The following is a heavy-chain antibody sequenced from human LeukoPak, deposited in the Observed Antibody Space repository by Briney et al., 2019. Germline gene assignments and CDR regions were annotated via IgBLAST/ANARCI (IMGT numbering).Heavy chain of an antibody. CDR3: VREHYNYYMDV. CDR2: INWNGGST. V-gene: IGHV3-20*04. CDR1: GFTFSSYG. Sequence: GGSLRLSCAASGFTFSSYGMHWVRQAPGKGLEWVSGINWNGGSTDYADSVKGRFTISRDNGKNSLYLQMNSLRAEDTALYYCVREHYNYYMDVWGKGTTVTVSS. J-gene: IGHJ6*03.